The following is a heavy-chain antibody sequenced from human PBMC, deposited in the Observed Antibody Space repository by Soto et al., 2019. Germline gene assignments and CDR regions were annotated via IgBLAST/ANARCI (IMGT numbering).Heavy chain of an antibody. CDR3: ASPGRDYYYYYYMDV. CDR2: ISYSGSA. V-gene: IGHV4-39*01. J-gene: IGHJ6*03. Sequence: QLQLQESGPGLVKPSETLSLTCTVSGGSISSSNYYWGWIRQPPGKGLEWIGTISYSGSAYYNPSLKSRVTISVDTSKNQFSLKLSSVTAADTAVYYCASPGRDYYYYYYMDVWGKGTTVTVSS. CDR1: GGSISSSNYY.